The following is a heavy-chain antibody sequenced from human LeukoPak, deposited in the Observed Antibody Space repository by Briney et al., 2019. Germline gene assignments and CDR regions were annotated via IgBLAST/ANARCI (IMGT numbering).Heavy chain of an antibody. D-gene: IGHD6-19*01. V-gene: IGHV3-7*01. CDR3: ARVRSGTRAFDI. J-gene: IGHJ3*02. Sequence: GGSLRLSCAASGFTFSSYAMHWVRQAPGKGLEWVANIKQDGSEKYYVDSVKGRFTISRDNAKNSLYLQMNSLRAEDTAVYYCARVRSGTRAFDIWGQGTMVTVSS. CDR1: GFTFSSYA. CDR2: IKQDGSEK.